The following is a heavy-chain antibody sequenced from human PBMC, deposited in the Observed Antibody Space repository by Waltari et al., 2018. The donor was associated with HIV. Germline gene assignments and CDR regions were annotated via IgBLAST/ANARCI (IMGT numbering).Heavy chain of an antibody. CDR1: GGSLSSGSYF. J-gene: IGHJ3*02. V-gene: IGHV4-61*02. CDR2: MYTSGST. D-gene: IGHD3-3*01. CDR3: ARERVTTFGVVIVYEGFDI. Sequence: QVQLQESGPGLVKPSQTLSLTCSGSGGSLSSGSYFWGWGRQPAGKGLEWIGRMYTSGSTNYNPSLKSRVTISGDTSKNQLSLKLRSVTAADTAVYYCARERVTTFGVVIVYEGFDIWGQGTKVIVSS.